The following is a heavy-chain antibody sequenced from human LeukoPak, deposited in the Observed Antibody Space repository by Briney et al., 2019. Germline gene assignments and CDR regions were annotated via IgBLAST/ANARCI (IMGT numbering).Heavy chain of an antibody. V-gene: IGHV1-69*04. CDR3: ARDRWGVVVTPNWFDP. D-gene: IGHD3-22*01. J-gene: IGHJ5*02. Sequence: SVKVSCKASGYTFIDYYIHWVRQAPGQGLEWMGRIIPILGIANYAQKFQGRVTITADKSTSTAYMELSSLRSEDTAVYYCARDRWGVVVTPNWFDPWGQGTLVTVSS. CDR2: IIPILGIA. CDR1: GYTFIDYY.